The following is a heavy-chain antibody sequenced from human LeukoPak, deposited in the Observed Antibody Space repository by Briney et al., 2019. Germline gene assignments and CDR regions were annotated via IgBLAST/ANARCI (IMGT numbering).Heavy chain of an antibody. CDR1: GFTFSSCW. CDR3: ARDRACSGGSCYLNDFDY. Sequence: GGSLRLSCAASGFTFSSCWMSWVRQAPGKGLEWVANIKQDGSEKYYVDSVKGRFTISRDNAKNSLYLQMNSLRAEDTAVYYCARDRACSGGSCYLNDFDYWGQGTLVTVSS. D-gene: IGHD2-15*01. CDR2: IKQDGSEK. V-gene: IGHV3-7*01. J-gene: IGHJ4*02.